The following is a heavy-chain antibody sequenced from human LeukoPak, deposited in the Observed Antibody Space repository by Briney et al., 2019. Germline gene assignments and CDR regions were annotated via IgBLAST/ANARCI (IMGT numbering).Heavy chain of an antibody. CDR3: ARVPPTEYYYDSSGYPAAFDI. CDR2: INPNSGGT. D-gene: IGHD3-22*01. Sequence: ASVKVSCKASGYTFTGYYMHWVRQAPGQGLEWMGWINPNSGGTNYAQKLQGRVTMTTDTSTSTAYMELRSLRSDDTAVYYCARVPPTEYYYDSSGYPAAFDIWGQGTMVTVSS. V-gene: IGHV1-2*02. J-gene: IGHJ3*02. CDR1: GYTFTGYY.